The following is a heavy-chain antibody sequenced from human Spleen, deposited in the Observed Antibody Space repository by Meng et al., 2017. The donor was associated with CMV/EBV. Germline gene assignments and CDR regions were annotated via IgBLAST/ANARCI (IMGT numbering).Heavy chain of an antibody. J-gene: IGHJ3*02. CDR3: ALGEGTAMAAFDI. V-gene: IGHV3-30*03. CDR1: GLTFSSYG. D-gene: IGHD2-21*02. Sequence: AAAGLTFSSYGMHWVRQAPGKGLEWVAVISYDGSNKYYADSVKGRFTISRDNSKNTLYLQMNSLRAEDTAVYYCALGEGTAMAAFDIWGQGTMVTVSS. CDR2: ISYDGSNK.